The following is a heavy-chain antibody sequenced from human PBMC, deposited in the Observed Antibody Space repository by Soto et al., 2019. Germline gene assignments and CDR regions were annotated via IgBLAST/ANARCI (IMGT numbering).Heavy chain of an antibody. Sequence: EMQLVQSGGGLVQPGGSLRLSCAASGFTFSSYEMHWVRQAPGKGLEWISYISSSGTGTYYADSVRGRFNMSRDNTKNSVSPPMYSLGAEDTAMYYCVRDLHEPLAADALREANWGQGTQVTVSS. V-gene: IGHV3-48*03. J-gene: IGHJ4*02. CDR3: VRDLHEPLAADALREAN. CDR2: ISSSGTGT. D-gene: IGHD4-17*01. CDR1: GFTFSSYE.